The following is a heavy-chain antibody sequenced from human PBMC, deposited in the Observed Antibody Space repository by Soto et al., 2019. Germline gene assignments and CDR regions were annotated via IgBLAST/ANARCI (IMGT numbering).Heavy chain of an antibody. J-gene: IGHJ4*02. CDR1: GDSISSSNW. Sequence: SETLSLTCAVSGDSISSSNWWSWVRQPPGKGLEWIGEIYHSGSTDYNPSLKNRVTISVDKSKNQFSLKLSSVTAADTAVYYCARAAPFGDFDYWGQGILVTVSS. V-gene: IGHV4-4*02. CDR2: IYHSGST. CDR3: ARAAPFGDFDY. D-gene: IGHD3-10*01.